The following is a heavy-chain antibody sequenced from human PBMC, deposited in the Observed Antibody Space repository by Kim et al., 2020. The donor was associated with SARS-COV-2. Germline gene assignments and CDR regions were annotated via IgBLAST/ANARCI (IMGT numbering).Heavy chain of an antibody. Sequence: SETLSLTCTVSGGSISSGSYYWSWIRQPAGKGREWIGRIYTSGSTNYNPSLKRRVTISVDTSKNQFSLKLSSGTAADTAVYYCASLRVLRYFDPHGMDVWGQGTTVTVSS. D-gene: IGHD3-9*01. CDR2: IYTSGST. J-gene: IGHJ6*02. V-gene: IGHV4-61*02. CDR3: ASLRVLRYFDPHGMDV. CDR1: GGSISSGSYY.